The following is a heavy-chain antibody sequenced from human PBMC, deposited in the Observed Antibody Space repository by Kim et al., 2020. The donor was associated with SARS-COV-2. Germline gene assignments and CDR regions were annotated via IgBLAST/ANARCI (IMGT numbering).Heavy chain of an antibody. CDR3: ARSNSMIDDALDI. CDR2: INSDGSST. V-gene: IGHV3-74*01. J-gene: IGHJ3*02. CDR1: GFTFSSYG. D-gene: IGHD3-22*01. Sequence: GGSLRLSCAASGFTFSSYGMYWVRQAPGKGLVWVSRINSDGSSTRSADSVKGRFTISRDNAKNTLYLQMNSLRAEDTAVYYCARSNSMIDDALDIWGPGTMVIVSS.